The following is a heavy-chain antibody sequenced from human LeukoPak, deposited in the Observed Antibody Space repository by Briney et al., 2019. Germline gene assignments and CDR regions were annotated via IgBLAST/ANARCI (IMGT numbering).Heavy chain of an antibody. D-gene: IGHD2-15*01. Sequence: SGTLSLTCAVSGGFISSSNWWSWVRQPPGKGLEWIGEIYHSGSTNYNPSLKSRVTISVDKSKNQFSLKLSSVTAADTAVYYCARVLRYCSGGSCGYYFDYWGQGTLVTVSS. J-gene: IGHJ4*02. CDR2: IYHSGST. CDR1: GGFISSSNW. V-gene: IGHV4-4*02. CDR3: ARVLRYCSGGSCGYYFDY.